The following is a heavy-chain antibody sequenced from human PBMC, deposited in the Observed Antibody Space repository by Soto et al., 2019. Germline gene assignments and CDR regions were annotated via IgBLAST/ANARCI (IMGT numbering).Heavy chain of an antibody. CDR3: AREGSGSYPLPYYCGMDV. D-gene: IGHD3-10*01. Sequence: PSATLSLTCSVSGGSDSGHNWTWIQQYPGQGLEWLAHMFYSGSGGIKTNPSLKSRVSISVVTSTNHISLRLTSVTAADTAVYYCAREGSGSYPLPYYCGMDVWGQGTTVT. CDR2: MFYSGSGGI. J-gene: IGHJ6*02. V-gene: IGHV4-59*02. CDR1: GGSDSGHN.